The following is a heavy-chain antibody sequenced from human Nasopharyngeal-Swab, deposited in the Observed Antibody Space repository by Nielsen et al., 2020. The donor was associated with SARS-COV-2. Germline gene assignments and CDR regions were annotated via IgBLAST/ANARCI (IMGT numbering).Heavy chain of an antibody. CDR2: ISGSGGTI. Sequence: GESLKISCAASGFTVSSNYMSWVRQAPGKGLEWVSAISGSGGTIYYADSVKGRFTISRDNAKNSLYLQMNSLRAEDTAVYYCTRDWGSSSSPDYWGQGTLVTVSS. CDR1: GFTVSSNY. J-gene: IGHJ4*02. V-gene: IGHV3-48*01. D-gene: IGHD6-6*01. CDR3: TRDWGSSSSPDY.